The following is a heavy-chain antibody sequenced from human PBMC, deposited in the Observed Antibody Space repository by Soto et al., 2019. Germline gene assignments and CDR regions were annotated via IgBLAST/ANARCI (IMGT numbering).Heavy chain of an antibody. J-gene: IGHJ4*02. Sequence: ETLSLTGPVSGGSIANNNYFWGWVRQPPGKGLEWIGSAAYSGGTYKNPSLKSRVTVSVDTSKNQFSLKLTSVTAADTAVYYCEKVVVGATSHSDFDSWGQGTLVTVYS. CDR3: EKVVVGATSHSDFDS. V-gene: IGHV4-39*01. CDR1: GGSIANNNYF. D-gene: IGHD2-15*01. CDR2: AAYSGGT.